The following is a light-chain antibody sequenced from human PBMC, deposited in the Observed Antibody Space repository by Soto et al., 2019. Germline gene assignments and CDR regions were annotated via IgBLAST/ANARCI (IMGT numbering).Light chain of an antibody. CDR2: DAS. V-gene: IGKV3-20*01. CDR3: QHSYTFS. Sequence: EIVLTQSPGTLSLSPGERATLSCRASQSVSSSSLAWYQQKRGQAPRLLIHDASSRATGIPDRFSGSGSGTDFTLTISRLEPEDFATYYCQHSYTFSFGPGTNVDFK. J-gene: IGKJ3*01. CDR1: QSVSSSS.